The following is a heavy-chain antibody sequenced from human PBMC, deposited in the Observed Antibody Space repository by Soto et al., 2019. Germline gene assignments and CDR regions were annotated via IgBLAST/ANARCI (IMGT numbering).Heavy chain of an antibody. CDR3: ARIPHTYYDFWSGYGYYYYGMDV. Sequence: GSGPTLVNPTETLTLTCTVSGFSLSNARMGVSWIRQPPGKALEWLAHIFSNAEKSYSTSLKSRLTISKDPSKSQVVLTMTNMDPVDTATYYCARIPHTYYDFWSGYGYYYYGMDVWCQGTTVTVSS. V-gene: IGHV2-26*01. D-gene: IGHD3-3*01. J-gene: IGHJ6*02. CDR2: IFSNAEK. CDR1: GFSLSNARMG.